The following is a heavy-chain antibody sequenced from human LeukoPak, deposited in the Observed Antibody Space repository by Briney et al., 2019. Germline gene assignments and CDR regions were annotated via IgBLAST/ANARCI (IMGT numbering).Heavy chain of an antibody. D-gene: IGHD2-21*02. CDR3: AKQTYVVVTARANNFDY. Sequence: PSEPLSLTRTVSGYSISNGYYWGWIRQPPGKGLEWIGSIYHSGSTYYNPSLKSRVTISVDTSKNQFSLKLSSVTAADTAVYYCAKQTYVVVTARANNFDYWGQGTLVTVSS. CDR1: GYSISNGYY. CDR2: IYHSGST. V-gene: IGHV4-38-2*02. J-gene: IGHJ4*02.